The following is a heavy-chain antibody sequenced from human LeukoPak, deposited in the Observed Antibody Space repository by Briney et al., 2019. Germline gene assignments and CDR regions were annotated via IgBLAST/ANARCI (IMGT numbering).Heavy chain of an antibody. Sequence: PGGSLRLSCAASGFAVSMYWMHWVRQAPGKGLVWVSRIDTDVSATDYADSVKGRFTISRDNAKNALYLQMNSLRAEDTAVYYCTRGLQGIDYWGQGTLVTVSS. CDR1: GFAVSMYW. CDR2: IDTDVSAT. D-gene: IGHD4-11*01. J-gene: IGHJ4*02. CDR3: TRGLQGIDY. V-gene: IGHV3-74*01.